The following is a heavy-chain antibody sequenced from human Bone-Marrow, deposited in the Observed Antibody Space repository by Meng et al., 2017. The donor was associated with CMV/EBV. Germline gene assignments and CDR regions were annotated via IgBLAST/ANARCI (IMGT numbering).Heavy chain of an antibody. CDR1: GASISSYY. D-gene: IGHD1-14*01. J-gene: IGHJ4*01. CDR2: IHYSGGT. CDR3: TRGATEPDY. V-gene: IGHV4-59*01. Sequence: GSLRLSCAVSGASISSYYWNWIRQPPGKGLEWIGYIHYSGGTNYNPALKSRVTISVDTSNNQFSLKVTSVTAADTAVYYCTRGATEPDYWGHGTLVTVSS.